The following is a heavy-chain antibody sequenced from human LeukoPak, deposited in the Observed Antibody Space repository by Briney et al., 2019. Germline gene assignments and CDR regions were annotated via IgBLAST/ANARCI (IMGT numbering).Heavy chain of an antibody. CDR2: IKGDGSQI. J-gene: IGHJ4*02. V-gene: IGHV3-7*01. CDR3: AREGLPYSADY. D-gene: IGHD1-26*01. Sequence: GGSLRLSCAASGFTFSSYWMRWVRQTPAKELEWVANIKGDGSQINYLDSVKGRFTISRDNARNSLSLQMNSLTADDTGVYYCAREGLPYSADYWGQGTLVTVSS. CDR1: GFTFSSYW.